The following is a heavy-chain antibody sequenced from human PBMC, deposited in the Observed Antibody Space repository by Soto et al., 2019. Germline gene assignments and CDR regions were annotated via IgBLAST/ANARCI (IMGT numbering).Heavy chain of an antibody. Sequence: QVHLVQSGAEVRKPGASVKVSCKASGYSFTSYGISWVRQAPGQGLEWMGWISTDNGNTNYAHNLQGRVSMTRDPATSTAYRERWSRGSDDTAVYYCARDVPDTSLFFYYYGMDVWGQGTTVTVAS. CDR3: ARDVPDTSLFFYYYGMDV. J-gene: IGHJ6*02. CDR1: GYSFTSYG. CDR2: ISTDNGNT. V-gene: IGHV1-18*01. D-gene: IGHD2-21*01.